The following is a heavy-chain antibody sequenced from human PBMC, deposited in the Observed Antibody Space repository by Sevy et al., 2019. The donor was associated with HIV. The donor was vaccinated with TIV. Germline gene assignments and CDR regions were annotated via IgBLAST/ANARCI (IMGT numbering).Heavy chain of an antibody. CDR3: ARSGGSYDYGMDV. CDR1: GFTFSNYA. Sequence: GGSLRLSCAASGFTFSNYAMSWVRQAPGKGLEWVSVITISGGTTYYADSVKGRFTISRDSSKNTLYLQMNSLRAEDTAVYYCARSGGSYDYGMDVWGQGTTVTVSS. J-gene: IGHJ6*02. D-gene: IGHD1-26*01. V-gene: IGHV3-23*01. CDR2: ITISGGTT.